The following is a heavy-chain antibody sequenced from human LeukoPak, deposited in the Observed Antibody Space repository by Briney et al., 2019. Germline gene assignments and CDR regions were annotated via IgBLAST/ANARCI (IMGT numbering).Heavy chain of an antibody. CDR3: ARRKDVVVVPGTMGYYLDV. V-gene: IGHV3-74*01. CDR1: GFTFSSYW. CDR2: INSDGSST. J-gene: IGHJ6*03. Sequence: PGGSLRLSCAASGFTFSSYWIHWVRQAPGKGLVWVSRINSDGSSTSYADSVKGRFTISRGNAKNSLYLQMNGLRAEDTAVYYCARRKDVVVVPGTMGYYLDVWGKGTTVTVSS. D-gene: IGHD2-2*01.